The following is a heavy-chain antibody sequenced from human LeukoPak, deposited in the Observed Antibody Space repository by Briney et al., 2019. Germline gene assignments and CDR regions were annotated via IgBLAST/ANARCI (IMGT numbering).Heavy chain of an antibody. CDR2: IYSGGST. CDR3: AGATLDN. CDR1: GFTVSNNY. J-gene: IGHJ4*02. V-gene: IGHV3-53*01. Sequence: GGSLRLSCAASGFTVSNNYISWVRQAPGKGLEWVSVIYSGGSTKYADSVKARFTISRDNSKNTVYLQMNSLRAEDTAVYYCAGATLDNWGQGTLVTVSS.